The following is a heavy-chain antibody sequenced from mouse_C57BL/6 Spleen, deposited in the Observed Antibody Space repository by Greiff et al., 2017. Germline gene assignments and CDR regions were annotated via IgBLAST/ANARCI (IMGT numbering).Heavy chain of an antibody. Sequence: QVQLQQPGAELVKPGASVKMSCKASGYNFTSYWMHWVKQRPIQGLDWLGNIDPSDSETNYNQKFKDKATLTVDKSYSTAYMQLSSLTSEDSAVYYCAMYFYHYVSRDLYAMYYWGQGTSVTVSS. D-gene: IGHD1-1*01. CDR2: IDPSDSET. CDR1: GYNFTSYW. CDR3: AMYFYHYVSRDLYAMYY. J-gene: IGHJ4*01. V-gene: IGHV1-52*01.